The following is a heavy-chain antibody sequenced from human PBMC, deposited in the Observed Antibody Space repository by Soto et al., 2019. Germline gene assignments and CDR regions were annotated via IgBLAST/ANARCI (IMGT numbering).Heavy chain of an antibody. Sequence: EVQLLESGGGLVQPGGSLRLSCAASGFTFSSYAMSWVRQAPGKGLEWVSAISGSGGNTYYADSVKGRFTISRDNSKNTLYLQMNSLRVEDTAVYYCAAVHVEGTVTYYYGMDVWGQGTTVPVSS. CDR3: AAVHVEGTVTYYYGMDV. V-gene: IGHV3-23*01. J-gene: IGHJ6*02. CDR2: ISGSGGNT. CDR1: GFTFSSYA. D-gene: IGHD4-4*01.